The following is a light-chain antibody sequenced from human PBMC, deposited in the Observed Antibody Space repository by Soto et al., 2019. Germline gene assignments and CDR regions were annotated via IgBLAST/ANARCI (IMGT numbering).Light chain of an antibody. CDR1: QSISSW. Sequence: DIQMTQSPSTLSACVGDRVTITCRASQSISSWLAWYQQKPGKAPKLLIYDASSLESGVPSRFSGSGSGTEFTLTISSLQPDDFATYYCQQYNSYRTFGQGTRLEIK. CDR3: QQYNSYRT. CDR2: DAS. V-gene: IGKV1-5*01. J-gene: IGKJ5*01.